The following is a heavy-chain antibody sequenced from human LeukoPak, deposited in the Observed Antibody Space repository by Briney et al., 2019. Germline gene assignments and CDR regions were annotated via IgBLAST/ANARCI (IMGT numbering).Heavy chain of an antibody. V-gene: IGHV1-69*01. D-gene: IGHD3-22*01. CDR3: ARDRYYYDSSGYYDY. CDR1: GGTFSSYA. Sequence: SVKVSCKASGGTFSSYAISWVRQVPGQGLEWMGGIIPIFGTANYAQKFQGRVTITADESTSTAYMELSSLRSEDTAVYYCARDRYYYDSSGYYDYWGQGTLVTVSS. J-gene: IGHJ4*02. CDR2: IIPIFGTA.